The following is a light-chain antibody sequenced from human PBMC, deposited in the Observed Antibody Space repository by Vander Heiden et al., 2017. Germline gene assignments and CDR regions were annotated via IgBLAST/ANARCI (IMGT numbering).Light chain of an antibody. CDR2: YKSDSDK. J-gene: IGLJ3*02. V-gene: IGLV5-45*02. Sequence: AVLTQPSSLSASPGASASLTCTLRSGINVGTYRIYWYQQKPGSPPQYLLRYKSDSDKQQGSGVPSRFSGSEDASANAGILLISGLQSEDEADYYCMIWHSSAWVFGRGTKLTVL. CDR3: MIWHSSAWV. CDR1: SGINVGTYR.